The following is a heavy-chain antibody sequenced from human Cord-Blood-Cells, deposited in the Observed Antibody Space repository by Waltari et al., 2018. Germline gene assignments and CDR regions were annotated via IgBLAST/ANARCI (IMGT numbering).Heavy chain of an antibody. J-gene: IGHJ6*02. D-gene: IGHD6-6*01. CDR2: INPSVGST. CDR1: GYTLTSYY. V-gene: IGHV1-46*01. CDR3: ARLHSSSSYYYGMDV. Sequence: QVQLVQSGAEVKKPGASVKVSCKASGYTLTSYYMHWVRQAPGQGLEWMGIINPSVGSTSYAQKFQGRVTMTRDTSTSTVYMELSSLRSEDTAVYYCARLHSSSSYYYGMDVWGQGTTVTVSS.